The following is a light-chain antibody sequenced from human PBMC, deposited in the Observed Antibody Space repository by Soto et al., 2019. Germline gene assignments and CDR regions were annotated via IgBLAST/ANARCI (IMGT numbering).Light chain of an antibody. Sequence: QSVLTQPPSVSGAPGQRVTISCTGSSSNIGAGYDVHWYQQLPGTAPKLMIYDVSKRPSGVPDRFSGSKSGNTASLTISGLQAEDEADYYCCSYAGSYTFQVFGGGTKLTVL. CDR3: CSYAGSYTFQV. CDR1: SSNIGAGYD. V-gene: IGLV1-40*01. CDR2: DVS. J-gene: IGLJ2*01.